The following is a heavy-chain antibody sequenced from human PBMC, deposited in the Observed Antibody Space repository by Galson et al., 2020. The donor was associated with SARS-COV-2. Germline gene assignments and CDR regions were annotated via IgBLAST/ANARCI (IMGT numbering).Heavy chain of an antibody. D-gene: IGHD3-3*01. CDR1: GASVSSNSAA. Sequence: SQTLSLTCGISGASVSSNSAAWNWIRQSPSRGLEWLGRTYYMSKWYNDYGESVKSRITFNPDKSKNQVSLQLTSVTPEDTAVYYCAREDLSGRSYFEYWGQGTLVTVSS. CDR3: AREDLSGRSYFEY. CDR2: TYYMSKWYN. V-gene: IGHV6-1*01. J-gene: IGHJ4*02.